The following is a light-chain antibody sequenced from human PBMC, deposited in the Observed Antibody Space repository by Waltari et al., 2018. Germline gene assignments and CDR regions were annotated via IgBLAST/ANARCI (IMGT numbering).Light chain of an antibody. CDR1: QGISNH. CDR3: QTYYSAPRT. CDR2: AAS. Sequence: DIQMTQSPSSLSAFVGDRVTITFRASQGISNHLAWYQQKPGKVPQVLIYAASTLQSGVPSRFSGSGSGTDFTLTINSLQPEDVATYFCQTYYSAPRTFGQGTKVELK. V-gene: IGKV1-27*01. J-gene: IGKJ1*01.